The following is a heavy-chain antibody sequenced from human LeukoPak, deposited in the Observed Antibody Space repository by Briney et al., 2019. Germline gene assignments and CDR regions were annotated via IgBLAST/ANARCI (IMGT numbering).Heavy chain of an antibody. CDR1: GFSFSSYW. CDR2: INQDGSEQ. J-gene: IGHJ4*02. D-gene: IGHD2-15*01. Sequence: GGSLRLSCAASGFSFSSYWMAWVRQAPGKGLEWVAQINQDGSEQSFVDSVQGRFTMSRDNAKNSLYLEINSLRVEDTSVYYCVRDSSPRLSGSAPLYWGQGTLVTVSS. CDR3: VRDSSPRLSGSAPLY. V-gene: IGHV3-7*01.